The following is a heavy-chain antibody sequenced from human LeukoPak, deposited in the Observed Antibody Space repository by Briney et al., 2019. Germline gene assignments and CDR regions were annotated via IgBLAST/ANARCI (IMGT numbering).Heavy chain of an antibody. J-gene: IGHJ4*02. CDR1: GFTFTNVW. Sequence: PGGSLRLSCAASGFTFTNVWMSWVRQAPGKGLEWVGRIKAKTEGGTTDYAVPVKGRFTISRDDSRNTLYLQMNSLKTEDTAVYYCASHSSYWLLGYWGQGALVTVSS. V-gene: IGHV3-15*01. CDR2: IKAKTEGGTT. CDR3: ASHSSYWLLGY. D-gene: IGHD3-9*01.